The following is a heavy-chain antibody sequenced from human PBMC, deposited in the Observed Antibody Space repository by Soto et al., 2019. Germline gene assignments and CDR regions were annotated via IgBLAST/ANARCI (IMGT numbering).Heavy chain of an antibody. Sequence: QVQLVQSGAEVKNPGASVKVSCKASGYTFTRYGIGWARQAPGQGLEWMGWINTYNGNTNYAQNVQGRVTLTTDTCTSNAYMELRSLRSKDADKYYCAMVDVYVSGGQEDVWGQGTTFIVSS. CDR1: GYTFTRYG. CDR2: INTYNGNT. D-gene: IGHD3-16*01. J-gene: IGHJ6*02. CDR3: AMVDVYVSGGQEDV. V-gene: IGHV1-18*01.